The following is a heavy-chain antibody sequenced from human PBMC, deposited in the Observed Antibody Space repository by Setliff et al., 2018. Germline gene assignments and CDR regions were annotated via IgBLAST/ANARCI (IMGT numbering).Heavy chain of an antibody. D-gene: IGHD6-19*01. CDR3: AREQWLDPPGYYYMDV. Sequence: PSETLSLTCPVSGGSISSYYWSWIRQPAGKGLEWIGHIYIGGSANYNPSLKSRVTMSIDTSKNQFSLKLNSVTAADMAVYYCAREQWLDPPGYYYMDVWAKGTTVTVSS. CDR2: IYIGGSA. J-gene: IGHJ6*03. CDR1: GGSISSYY. V-gene: IGHV4-4*07.